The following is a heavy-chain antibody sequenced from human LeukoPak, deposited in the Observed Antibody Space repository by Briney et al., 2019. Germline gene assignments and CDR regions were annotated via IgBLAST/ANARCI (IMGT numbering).Heavy chain of an antibody. CDR3: ARDPLKRAFDI. CDR2: ISSSSSYI. Sequence: GGSLRLSCAASGFTFSSYSMNWVRQAPGEGLEWVSSISSSSSYIYYADSVKGRFTISRDNAKNSLYLHMNSLRAEDTAVYYCARDPLKRAFDIWGQGTMVTVSS. CDR1: GFTFSSYS. J-gene: IGHJ3*02. V-gene: IGHV3-21*01.